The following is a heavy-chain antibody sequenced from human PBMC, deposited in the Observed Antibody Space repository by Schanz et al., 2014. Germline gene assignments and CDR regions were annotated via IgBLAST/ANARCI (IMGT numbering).Heavy chain of an antibody. CDR2: ISGSSSTK. D-gene: IGHD3-22*01. J-gene: IGHJ3*01. V-gene: IGHV3-48*04. Sequence: EVQLLESGGGLVQPGGSLRLSCAASGFTFRNYGMSWVRQAPGKGLEWVSYISGSSSTKYYADSVKGRFTISRDNAKTSLYLQINSGRAEDTAVYYCARDYESALSSPRHDAFDVWGQGTVVTVSS. CDR3: ARDYESALSSPRHDAFDV. CDR1: GFTFRNYG.